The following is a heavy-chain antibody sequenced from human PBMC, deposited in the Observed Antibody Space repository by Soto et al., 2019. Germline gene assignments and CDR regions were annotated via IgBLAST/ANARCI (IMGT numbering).Heavy chain of an antibody. Sequence: QITLKESGPTLVKPTQTLTLTCTFSGFSLTSNAVGVGWFRQPPVKALQWLALIYWDDDNHYRPCLKSRLTFTKDTYKNRVVPIITNRDPVDTATYYCAHGSCWVFDFWGQGTLVTVSS. J-gene: IGHJ4*02. CDR1: GFSLTSNAVG. CDR3: AHGSCWVFDF. V-gene: IGHV2-5*02. D-gene: IGHD6-19*01. CDR2: IYWDDDN.